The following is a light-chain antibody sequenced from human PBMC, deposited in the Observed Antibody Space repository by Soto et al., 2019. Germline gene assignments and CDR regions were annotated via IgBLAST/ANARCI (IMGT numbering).Light chain of an antibody. CDR3: AAWDGSLNGYV. V-gene: IGLV1-40*01. Sequence: QSVLTQPPSVSGAPGQRVTISCTGSSSNIGAGYDVHWYQQRPGTAPKLLIDSNNERPSGVPDRFSGSKSGTSASLAISGLQSEDEADYYCAAWDGSLNGYVFGTGTKLTVL. CDR2: SNN. CDR1: SSNIGAGYD. J-gene: IGLJ1*01.